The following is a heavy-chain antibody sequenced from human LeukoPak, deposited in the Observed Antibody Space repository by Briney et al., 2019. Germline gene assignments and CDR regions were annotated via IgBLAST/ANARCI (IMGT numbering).Heavy chain of an antibody. J-gene: IGHJ4*02. CDR1: GFTFSSYA. CDR3: ARLMVRGVIMSSPYNY. V-gene: IGHV3-23*01. CDR2: ISASGGSA. Sequence: GGSLRLSCAASGFTFSSYAMSWVRQAPGKGLEWVSTISASGGSAYYADSVKGRFTISRDKSKNTLFLQMNSLRAEDTAVYYCARLMVRGVIMSSPYNYWGQGTLVTVSS. D-gene: IGHD3-10*01.